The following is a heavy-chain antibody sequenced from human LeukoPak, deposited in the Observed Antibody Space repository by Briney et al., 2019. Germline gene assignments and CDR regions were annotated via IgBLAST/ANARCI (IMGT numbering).Heavy chain of an antibody. J-gene: IGHJ4*02. Sequence: GGSLRLSCAASGFTFSSYAMSWVRQVPGKGLEGVSAISGSGGSTYYPDSVKGRFTISRDNSKNTLYLQMNSLRAEDTAVYYCAKGALLLWFGEIRSDYWGQGTLVTVSS. D-gene: IGHD3-10*01. CDR3: AKGALLLWFGEIRSDY. V-gene: IGHV3-23*01. CDR1: GFTFSSYA. CDR2: ISGSGGST.